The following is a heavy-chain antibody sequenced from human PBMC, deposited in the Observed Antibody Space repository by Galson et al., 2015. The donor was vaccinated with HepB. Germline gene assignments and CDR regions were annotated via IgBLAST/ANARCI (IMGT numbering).Heavy chain of an antibody. CDR3: ARGYYYDSSGPGTYFDY. V-gene: IGHV4-34*01. Sequence: TLSLTCAVYGGSFSGYYWSWIRQPPGKGLEWIGEINHSGSTNYNPSLKSRVTISVDTSKNQFSLKLSSVTAADTAVYYCARGYYYDSSGPGTYFDYWGQGTLVTVSS. D-gene: IGHD3-22*01. CDR1: GGSFSGYY. J-gene: IGHJ4*02. CDR2: INHSGST.